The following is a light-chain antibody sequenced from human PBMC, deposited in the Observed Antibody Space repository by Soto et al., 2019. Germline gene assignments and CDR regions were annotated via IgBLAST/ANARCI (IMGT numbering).Light chain of an antibody. J-gene: IGKJ5*01. V-gene: IGKV3-11*01. CDR2: DAS. CDR1: QSVSSY. Sequence: EIVLTQSPATLSLSPGERATLSCRASQSVSSYLAWYQQKPGQAPRLLIYDASNRATGIPVRFSGSGSGTAFTLTISSLEPEDFALYYCQQRNNWPITFGQGTRLEIK. CDR3: QQRNNWPIT.